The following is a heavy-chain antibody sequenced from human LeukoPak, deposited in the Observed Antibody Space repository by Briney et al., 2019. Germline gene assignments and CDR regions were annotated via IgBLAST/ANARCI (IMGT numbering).Heavy chain of an antibody. J-gene: IGHJ3*02. D-gene: IGHD3-16*01. CDR3: ARDGARRDALDI. CDR2: ISSSGSTI. CDR1: GFTFSSYE. V-gene: IGHV3-48*03. Sequence: GGSLRLSCAASGFTFSSYEMNWVRQAPGKGLEWVSYISSSGSTIYYADSVKGRLTISRDDAKNSVYMQLNSLRDEDTAVYYCARDGARRDALDIWGQGTMVTVSS.